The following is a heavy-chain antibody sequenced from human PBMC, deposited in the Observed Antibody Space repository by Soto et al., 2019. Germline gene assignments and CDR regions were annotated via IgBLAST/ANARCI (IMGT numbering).Heavy chain of an antibody. CDR2: INPSVGNT. Sequence: ASVKVSCKASGYMFTSYYMYWVRQAPGQGLEWVGVINPSVGNTGYAQKFQGRVTMTRNTSISTAYMELSSLRSEDTAVYYCARRGSYDYGMDVWGQGTTVTVSS. CDR3: ARRGSYDYGMDV. D-gene: IGHD1-26*01. V-gene: IGHV1-46*01. CDR1: GYMFTSYY. J-gene: IGHJ6*02.